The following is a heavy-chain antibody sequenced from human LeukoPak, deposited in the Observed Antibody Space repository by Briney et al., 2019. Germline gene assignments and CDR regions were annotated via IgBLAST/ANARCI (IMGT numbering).Heavy chain of an antibody. CDR1: GFTFSSYG. Sequence: GGSLRLSCAASGFTFSSYGMHWVRQAPGKGLEWVAVISYDGSNKYYADSVKGRFTISRDNSKNTLYLQMNSLRAEDTAVYYCARVGSSAIEQPIDYWGQGTLVTVSS. D-gene: IGHD3-10*01. CDR3: ARVGSSAIEQPIDY. V-gene: IGHV3-30*03. CDR2: ISYDGSNK. J-gene: IGHJ4*02.